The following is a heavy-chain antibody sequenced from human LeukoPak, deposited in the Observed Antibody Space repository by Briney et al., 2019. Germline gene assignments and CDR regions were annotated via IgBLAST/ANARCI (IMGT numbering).Heavy chain of an antibody. CDR2: IYYSENT. CDR3: ARSWGGDYDLNS. J-gene: IGHJ4*02. D-gene: IGHD4-17*01. V-gene: IGHV4-30-4*01. Sequence: SETLSLTCTVSGGSISSGDYYWSWIRQPPGKGLEWIGYIYYSENTYYNPSLKSRVTMSVDTSKNQFSLKLSSVTAADTAVYYCARSWGGDYDLNSWGQGTLVTVSS. CDR1: GGSISSGDYY.